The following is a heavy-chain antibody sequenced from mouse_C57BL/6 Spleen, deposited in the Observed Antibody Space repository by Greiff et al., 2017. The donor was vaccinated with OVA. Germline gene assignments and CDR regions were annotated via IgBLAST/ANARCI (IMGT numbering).Heavy chain of an antibody. CDR2: ISDGGSYT. CDR3: ARRNLPFDY. D-gene: IGHD2-1*01. V-gene: IGHV5-4*03. Sequence: EVKVVESGGGLVKPGGSLKLSCAASGFTFSSYAMSWVRQTPEKRLEWVATISDGGSYTYYPDNVKGRFTISRDNAKNNLYLQMSHLKSEDTAMYYCARRNLPFDYWGQGTTLTVSS. J-gene: IGHJ2*01. CDR1: GFTFSSYA.